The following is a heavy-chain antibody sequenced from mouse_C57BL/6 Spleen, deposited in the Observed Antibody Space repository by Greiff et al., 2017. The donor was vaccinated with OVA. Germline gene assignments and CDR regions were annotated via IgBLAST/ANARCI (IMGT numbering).Heavy chain of an antibody. V-gene: IGHV5-4*01. D-gene: IGHD2-5*01. J-gene: IGHJ4*01. CDR3: ARDRGYSNREGAMDY. Sequence: DVKLVESGGGLVKPGGSLKLSCAASGFTFSSYAMSWVRQTPEKRLEWVATISDGGSYTYYPDNVKGRFTISRDNAKNNLYLQMSHLKSEDTAMYYCARDRGYSNREGAMDYWGQGTSVTVSS. CDR1: GFTFSSYA. CDR2: ISDGGSYT.